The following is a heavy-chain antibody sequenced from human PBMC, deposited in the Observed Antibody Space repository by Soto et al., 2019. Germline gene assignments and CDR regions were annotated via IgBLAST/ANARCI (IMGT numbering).Heavy chain of an antibody. CDR2: INHSGST. CDR1: GGSFSGYY. V-gene: IGHV4-34*01. CDR3: ARGRGSSRKGGVDY. D-gene: IGHD6-13*01. Sequence: SETLSLTCAVYGGSFSGYYWSWIRQPPGKGLEWIGEINHSGSTNYNPSLKSRVTISVDTSKNQFSLKLSSVTAADTAVYYCARGRGSSRKGGVDYWGQGTLVTVSS. J-gene: IGHJ4*02.